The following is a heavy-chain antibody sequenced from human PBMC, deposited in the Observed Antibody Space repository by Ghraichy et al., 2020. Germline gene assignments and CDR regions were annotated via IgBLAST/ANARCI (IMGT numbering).Heavy chain of an antibody. V-gene: IGHV1-2*02. J-gene: IGHJ4*02. CDR1: GYTFTNYY. CDR3: ARDDHGLLDY. D-gene: IGHD1-14*01. CDR2: SDPRSGRA. Sequence: ASVKVSCKASGYTFTNYYIHWVRQAPGQGLEWMGWSDPRSGRAVYAQNFQGRVTMTSDTSFDTAYMDLSRLTSGDTAVYFCARDDHGLLDYWGQGTLVTVSS.